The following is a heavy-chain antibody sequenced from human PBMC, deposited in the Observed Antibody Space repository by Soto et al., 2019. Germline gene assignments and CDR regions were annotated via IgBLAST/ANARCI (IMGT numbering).Heavy chain of an antibody. CDR2: MNPDSGDT. J-gene: IGHJ4*02. D-gene: IGHD4-4*01. Sequence: ASVKVSCKASGYTFTSYNFNWVRQATGQGLEWMGWMNPDSGDTGYAQKFQGRVTMTRNTSINTAYMELSSLRSEDTAVYYCARYDYNGYYFDYWGQGTLVTVSS. V-gene: IGHV1-8*01. CDR1: GYTFTSYN. CDR3: ARYDYNGYYFDY.